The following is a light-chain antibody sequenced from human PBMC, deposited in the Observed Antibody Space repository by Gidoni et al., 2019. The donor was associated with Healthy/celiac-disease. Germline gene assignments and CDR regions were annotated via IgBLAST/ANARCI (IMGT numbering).Light chain of an antibody. CDR1: QNLNSNS. CDR3: KQYSSLTWT. J-gene: IGKJ1*01. CDR2: GPS. V-gene: IGKV3-20*01. Sequence: EIVLPQSPGTLSLSPGERATLSCRASQNLNSNSLAWYQQKPGQAPRLLIYGPSSRATGISDRVSGSGSGTDFTLTISRLEPGDSAVYYCKQYSSLTWTFGQGTKVEVK.